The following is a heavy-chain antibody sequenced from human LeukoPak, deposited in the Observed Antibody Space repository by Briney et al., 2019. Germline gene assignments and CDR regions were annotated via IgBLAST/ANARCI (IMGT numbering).Heavy chain of an antibody. J-gene: IGHJ6*02. CDR2: IIPIFGTA. V-gene: IGHV1-69*13. D-gene: IGHD2-2*01. CDR3: ARGSCSSTSCLYYYYGMDV. Sequence: ASVKVSCKASGYTFTSYAISWVRQAPGQGLEWMGGIIPIFGTANYAQKFQGRVTITADESTSTAYMELSSLRSEDTAVCYCARGSCSSTSCLYYYYGMDVWGQGTTVTVSS. CDR1: GYTFTSYA.